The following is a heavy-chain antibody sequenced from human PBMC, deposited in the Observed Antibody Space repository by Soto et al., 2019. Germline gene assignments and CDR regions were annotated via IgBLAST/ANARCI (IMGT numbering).Heavy chain of an antibody. Sequence: QVQLVQSGAEVKKPGASVTVSCKASGYSFANYTIHWVRQAPGQGLEWMGWLNPDTASTKFSPTFQGRVIITRDKSANTAFMQLTSLTSEDTALYYCARGGGYYGSGAYYRGYFDHWGLGTLVAVSS. D-gene: IGHD3-10*01. CDR2: LNPDTAST. J-gene: IGHJ4*02. CDR3: ARGGGYYGSGAYYRGYFDH. CDR1: GYSFANYT. V-gene: IGHV1-3*01.